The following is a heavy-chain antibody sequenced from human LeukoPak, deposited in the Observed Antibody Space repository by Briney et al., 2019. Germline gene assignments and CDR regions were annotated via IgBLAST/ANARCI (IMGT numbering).Heavy chain of an antibody. V-gene: IGHV3-33*01. CDR3: ARARHRIAARPSYYYYYYMDV. D-gene: IGHD6-6*01. Sequence: GGSLRLSCAASGFTFNSYGMHWVRQAPGKGLEWVAVIWYDGSNKYYADSVKGRFTISRDNSKNTLYLQMNSLRAEDTAVYYCARARHRIAARPSYYYYYYMDVWGKGTTVTVSS. CDR1: GFTFNSYG. CDR2: IWYDGSNK. J-gene: IGHJ6*03.